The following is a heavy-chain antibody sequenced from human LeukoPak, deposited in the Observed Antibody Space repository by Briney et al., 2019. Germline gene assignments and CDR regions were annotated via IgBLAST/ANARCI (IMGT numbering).Heavy chain of an antibody. Sequence: GGSLRLSCAASGFTFNNYAMTWGRQPPGKGLEWVSAISDSGGGTYYADSVKGRFTISRDNSENTLYLQMNSLTAEDTAVYYCAKRLAVAHDTFDTWGQGTMVTVSS. V-gene: IGHV3-23*01. D-gene: IGHD6-19*01. CDR2: ISDSGGGT. CDR3: AKRLAVAHDTFDT. CDR1: GFTFNNYA. J-gene: IGHJ3*02.